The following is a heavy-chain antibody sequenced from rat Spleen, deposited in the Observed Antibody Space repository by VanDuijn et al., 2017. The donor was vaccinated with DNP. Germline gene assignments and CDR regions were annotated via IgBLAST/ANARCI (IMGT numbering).Heavy chain of an antibody. CDR2: IPSSGVNT. J-gene: IGHJ3*01. CDR3: AIYYFSGDNWFAY. CDR1: RSTSNNYW. D-gene: IGHD1-1*01. Sequence: EVHLVESGGDLVQPGRSLKLSCVVSRSTSNNYWLTWFLQGPGTGLEWVASIPSSGVNTYYPASVKGRFTLSRENAENTLFLQMNSLRSEDKATYYCAIYYFSGDNWFAYWGQGTLVTVSS. V-gene: IGHV5-31*01.